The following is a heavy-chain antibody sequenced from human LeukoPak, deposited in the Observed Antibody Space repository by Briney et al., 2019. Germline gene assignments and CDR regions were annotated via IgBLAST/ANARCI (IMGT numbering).Heavy chain of an antibody. CDR2: ISSSGSRI. Sequence: GGSLRLSCAASGFTVSNSYMTWVRQAPGKGLEWVSYISSSGSRIYYADSVKGRFTISRDNAKNSLYLQMNSLRAEDTAVYYCARDGEDYDSSGYYSYFDYWGQGTLVTVSS. V-gene: IGHV3-11*04. CDR3: ARDGEDYDSSGYYSYFDY. D-gene: IGHD3-22*01. J-gene: IGHJ4*02. CDR1: GFTVSNSY.